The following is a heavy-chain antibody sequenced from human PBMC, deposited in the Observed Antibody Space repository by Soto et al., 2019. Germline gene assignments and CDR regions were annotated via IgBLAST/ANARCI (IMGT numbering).Heavy chain of an antibody. Sequence: ASVKVSCKASGGTFSSYTISWVRQAPGQGLEWMGRIIPILGIANYAQKFQGRVTITADKSTSTAYMELSSLRSEDTAVYYCARDSDILAAAGTNAFDIWGQGTMVTVSS. CDR3: ARDSDILAAAGTNAFDI. J-gene: IGHJ3*02. CDR1: GGTFSSYT. CDR2: IIPILGIA. V-gene: IGHV1-69*04. D-gene: IGHD6-13*01.